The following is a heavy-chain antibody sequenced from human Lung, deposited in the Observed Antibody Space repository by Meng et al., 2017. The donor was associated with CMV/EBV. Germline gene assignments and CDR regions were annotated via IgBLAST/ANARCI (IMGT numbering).Heavy chain of an antibody. CDR2: ISSSGSTI. CDR1: GFTFSDYY. D-gene: IGHD5-18*01. V-gene: IGHV3-11*01. Sequence: GESLKISCAASGFTFSDYYMSWIRQAPGKGLEWVSYISSSGSTIYYADSVKGRFTISRDNAKNSLYLQMNSLRAEDTAVYYCARNRGYSYGLGAYWGQGTLVTFSS. CDR3: ARNRGYSYGLGAY. J-gene: IGHJ4*02.